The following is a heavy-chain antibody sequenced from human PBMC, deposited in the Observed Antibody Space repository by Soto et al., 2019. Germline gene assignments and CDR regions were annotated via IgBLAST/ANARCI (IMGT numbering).Heavy chain of an antibody. D-gene: IGHD3-22*01. V-gene: IGHV1-2*02. Sequence: QVQLVQSGAEVKKPGASVKVSCKASGYTFTGYYMHWERQAPGQGLEWMGWINPNSGGTNYAQKFQGRVTMTRDTSISTAYMGLSRLRSDDTAGYYCAREGQLSGDSSGYRPMGIDYWGQGTLVTVSS. CDR2: INPNSGGT. CDR3: AREGQLSGDSSGYRPMGIDY. J-gene: IGHJ4*02. CDR1: GYTFTGYY.